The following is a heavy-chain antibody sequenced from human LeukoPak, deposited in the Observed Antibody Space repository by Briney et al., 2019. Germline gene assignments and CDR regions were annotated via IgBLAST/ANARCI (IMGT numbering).Heavy chain of an antibody. CDR2: IWYDGSNK. J-gene: IGHJ3*02. Sequence: PGGSLRLSCAASGFTFSSYGMHWVRQAPGKGLEWVAVIWYDGSNKYYADSVKGRFTISRDNSKSTLYLQMNSLRAEDTAVYYCAKDRGYGDYHDAFDIWGQGTMVTVSS. V-gene: IGHV3-33*06. CDR1: GFTFSSYG. CDR3: AKDRGYGDYHDAFDI. D-gene: IGHD4-17*01.